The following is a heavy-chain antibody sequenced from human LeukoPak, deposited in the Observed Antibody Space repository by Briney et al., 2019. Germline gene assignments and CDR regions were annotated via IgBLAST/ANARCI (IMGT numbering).Heavy chain of an antibody. CDR3: ARYSGYFGMDV. Sequence: SGGSLRLSCAASGFTFSNAWMSWVRQAPGKGLEWVSVIYSGGSTYYADSVKGRFTISRDNSKNTLYLQMNSLRAEDTAVYYCARYSGYFGMDVWGQGTTVTVSS. CDR2: IYSGGST. J-gene: IGHJ6*02. CDR1: GFTFSNAW. V-gene: IGHV3-53*01. D-gene: IGHD1-26*01.